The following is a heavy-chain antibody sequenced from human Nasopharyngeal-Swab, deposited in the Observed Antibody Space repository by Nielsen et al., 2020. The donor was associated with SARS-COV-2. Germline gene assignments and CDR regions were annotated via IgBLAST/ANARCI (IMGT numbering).Heavy chain of an antibody. CDR1: GAFISGYH. CDR3: AREEYYYDSSGNYYRAFDN. Sequence: GSLRLSCTVSGAFISGYHWSWIRQPPGKGLEWIGYVSYSGITNYNPSLNSRVTISADSSKNQFSLELGSVTAADTAVYYCAREEYYYDSSGNYYRAFDNWGQGTLVSVSS. CDR2: VSYSGIT. J-gene: IGHJ4*02. V-gene: IGHV4-59*01. D-gene: IGHD3-22*01.